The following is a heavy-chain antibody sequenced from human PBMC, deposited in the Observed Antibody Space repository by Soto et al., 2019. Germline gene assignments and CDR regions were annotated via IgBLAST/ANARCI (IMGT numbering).Heavy chain of an antibody. CDR3: ARAQRVAVSCTCYYHYYMAF. CDR1: GYTFTSYD. V-gene: IGHV1-8*01. J-gene: IGHJ6*03. CDR2: MNPNSGNT. Sequence: ASVKVSCKASGYTFTSYDINWVRQATGQGLEWMGWMNPNSGNTGYAQKFQGRVTMTRNTSISTAYMELSSLRSEDTAVYYCARAQRVAVSCTCYYHYYMAFWGKGTTVTVS. D-gene: IGHD6-19*01.